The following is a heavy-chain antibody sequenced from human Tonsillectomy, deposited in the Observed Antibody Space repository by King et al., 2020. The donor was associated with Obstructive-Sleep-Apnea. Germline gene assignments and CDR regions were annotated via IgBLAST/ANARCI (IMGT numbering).Heavy chain of an antibody. J-gene: IGHJ6*02. CDR1: GFTFRSNA. CDR2: ISGSGASI. CDR3: AKDRTISGTPFYGMDV. D-gene: IGHD1/OR15-1a*01. V-gene: IGHV3-23*04. Sequence: VQLVESGGGSVQPGGSLRLSCAASGFTFRSNAMSWVRQAPAKGLEWVSAISGSGASIYYADSVRGRFTISRDNSKNTLNLQMNSLRAEDTAVYYCAKDRTISGTPFYGMDVWGPGTTVTVSS.